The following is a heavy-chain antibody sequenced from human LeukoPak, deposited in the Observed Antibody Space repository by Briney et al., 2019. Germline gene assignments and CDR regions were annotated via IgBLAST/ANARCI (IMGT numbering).Heavy chain of an antibody. V-gene: IGHV3-48*04. J-gene: IGHJ4*02. D-gene: IGHD6-19*01. CDR2: ISSSSSTI. CDR1: GFTFSSYS. CDR3: ARGGSGWHLDY. Sequence: GGSLRLSCAASGFTFSSYSMNWVRQAPGKGLEWVSYISSSSSTIYYADSVKGRFAVSRDNARNSLYLQMNTLRAEETAVYFCARGGSGWHLDYWGQGILVTVSS.